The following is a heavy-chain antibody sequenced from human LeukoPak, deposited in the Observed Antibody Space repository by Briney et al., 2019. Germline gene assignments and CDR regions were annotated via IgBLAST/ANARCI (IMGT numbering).Heavy chain of an antibody. D-gene: IGHD4-11*01. V-gene: IGHV3-48*03. J-gene: IGHJ4*02. CDR1: GFTFRSYE. CDR3: ARVASNYDFDC. Sequence: PGGSLRLSCAASGFTFRSYEMNWVRQAPGKGLEWVSYISSSSSTIYYADSVKGRFTISRDNAKNSLYLQMNSLRAEDTALYYCARVASNYDFDCWGQGTLVTVSS. CDR2: ISSSSSTI.